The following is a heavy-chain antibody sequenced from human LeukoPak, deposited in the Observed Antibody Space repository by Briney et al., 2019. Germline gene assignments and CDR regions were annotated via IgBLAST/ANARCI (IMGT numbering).Heavy chain of an antibody. CDR1: GYTFSHYG. D-gene: IGHD1-1*01. J-gene: IGHJ4*02. V-gene: IGHV1-18*01. CDR3: TRDGVGSDVHSLQDY. CDR2: ISVYNGNR. Sequence: ASVKVSCKTSGYTFSHYGISWVRQAPGQGLEWMGWISVYNGNRKYAQKMQDRLTMTTDTATNTAYMELRSLTSDDTAIYYCTRDGVGSDVHSLQDYWGQGTLVTVSS.